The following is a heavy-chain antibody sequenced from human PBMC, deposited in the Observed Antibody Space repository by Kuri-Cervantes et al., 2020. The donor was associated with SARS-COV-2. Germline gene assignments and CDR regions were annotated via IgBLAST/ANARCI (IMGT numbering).Heavy chain of an antibody. CDR3: ARGTYCSGGSCYWANYYMDV. CDR1: GFTFSNAW. J-gene: IGHJ6*03. D-gene: IGHD2-15*01. V-gene: IGHV3-15*01. Sequence: GESLKISCAASGFTFSNAWMSWVRQAPGKGLEWVGRIKSKTDGGTTDYAAPVKGRFTISRDNAKNSLYLQMNSLRAEDTAVYYCARGTYCSGGSCYWANYYMDVWGKGTTVTVSS. CDR2: IKSKTDGGTT.